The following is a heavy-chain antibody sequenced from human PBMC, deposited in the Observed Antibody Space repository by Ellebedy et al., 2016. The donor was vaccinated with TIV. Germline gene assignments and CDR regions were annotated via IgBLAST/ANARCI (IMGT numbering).Heavy chain of an antibody. V-gene: IGHV3-23*01. J-gene: IGHJ3*02. CDR3: ARGGVATSYAFDT. CDR1: GFTFSSYA. CDR2: ISVSGDFR. D-gene: IGHD2-15*01. Sequence: GESLKISCAASGFTFSSYAISWVRQAPGKGLEWVSAISVSGDFRLYADSVTGRFTISRDNSKNTVYLQVNSLRVEDTAIYYCARGGVATSYAFDTWGQGTMVTVSS.